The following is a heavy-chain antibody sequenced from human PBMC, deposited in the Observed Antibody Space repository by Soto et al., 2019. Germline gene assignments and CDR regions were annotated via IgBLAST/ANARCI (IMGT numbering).Heavy chain of an antibody. CDR3: VKDGICIDGSCFPAFES. CDR2: IGYDGSSE. CDR1: GFMFDSYG. J-gene: IGHJ4*02. Sequence: QVPLVESGGGVVQAGRSLRLSCAASGFMFDSYGMHWVRQTPGKGLEWVAVIGYDGSSEFYADSVKGRFIVSRDNSKNTVYLQMNSLRGEDTAVYHCVKDGICIDGSCFPAFESWGQGTLVAVSS. V-gene: IGHV3-33*06. D-gene: IGHD2-15*01.